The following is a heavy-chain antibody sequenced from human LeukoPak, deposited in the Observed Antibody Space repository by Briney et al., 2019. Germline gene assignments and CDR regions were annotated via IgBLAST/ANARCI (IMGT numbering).Heavy chain of an antibody. Sequence: PGGSLRLSCAASGFTFGAYAMTWVRQAPGKGLERVSGISGTGGSTYYADSVKGRLTISRDNSRNTLYLQMNSLRADDTAVYYCAKVRTSGYHRDALDVWGQGTLVTVSS. J-gene: IGHJ3*01. CDR3: AKVRTSGYHRDALDV. CDR2: ISGTGGST. V-gene: IGHV3-23*01. CDR1: GFTFGAYA. D-gene: IGHD3-22*01.